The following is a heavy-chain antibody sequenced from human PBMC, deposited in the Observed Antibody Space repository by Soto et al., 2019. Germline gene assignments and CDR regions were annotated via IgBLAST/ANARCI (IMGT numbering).Heavy chain of an antibody. V-gene: IGHV3-23*01. Sequence: GGSLRLSCAASGFTFSSYAMIWVRQAPGKGLKWVSALTYSGGATYYAESVKGRFTISRDNSKGTLYLQMNSLRAEDTALYYCAKQNTSMPWYFDLWGRGTLVTVSS. CDR3: AKQNTSMPWYFDL. CDR2: LTYSGGAT. CDR1: GFTFSSYA. J-gene: IGHJ2*01. D-gene: IGHD5-18*01.